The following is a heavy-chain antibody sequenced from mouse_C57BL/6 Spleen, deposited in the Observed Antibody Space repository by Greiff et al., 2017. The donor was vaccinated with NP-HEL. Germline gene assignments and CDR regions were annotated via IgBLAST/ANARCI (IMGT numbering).Heavy chain of an antibody. CDR1: GFNIKDDY. CDR2: IDPENGDT. J-gene: IGHJ2*01. CDR3: TTGRYYFDY. V-gene: IGHV14-4*01. Sequence: VQLQQSGAELVRPGASVKLSCTASGFNIKDDYMHWVKQRPEQGLEWIGWIDPENGDTEYASKFQGKATITADTSSNTAYLQLSGLTSEDTAVYYCTTGRYYFDYWGQGTTLTVSS. D-gene: IGHD1-1*01.